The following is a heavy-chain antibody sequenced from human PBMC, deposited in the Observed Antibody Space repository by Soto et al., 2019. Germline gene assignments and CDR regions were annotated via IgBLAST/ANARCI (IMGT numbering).Heavy chain of an antibody. D-gene: IGHD2-8*01. CDR3: GRSSSMLGAGWSDS. Sequence: SVKVSCKASGGTFSSYAISWVRQAPGQGLEWMGGIIPIFGTANYAQKFQGRVTITADESTSTAYMELRSLRSDDTAVYYCGRSSSMLGAGWSDSWGRGTLVTVSS. CDR1: GGTFSSYA. CDR2: IIPIFGTA. V-gene: IGHV1-69*13. J-gene: IGHJ5*01.